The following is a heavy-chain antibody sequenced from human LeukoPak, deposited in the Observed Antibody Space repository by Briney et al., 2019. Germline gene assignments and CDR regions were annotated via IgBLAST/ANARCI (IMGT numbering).Heavy chain of an antibody. CDR3: ARDTDYGADY. CDR1: GGSISSYY. J-gene: IGHJ4*02. V-gene: IGHV4-4*07. Sequence: SETLSLTCTVSGGSISSYYWSWIRPPAGKGLEWIGRIYTSGSTNYNPSLRRRVTMSEDTSKNQFSLKLSSVTAADTAVYYCARDTDYGADYWGRGTLVTVSS. CDR2: IYTSGST. D-gene: IGHD4-17*01.